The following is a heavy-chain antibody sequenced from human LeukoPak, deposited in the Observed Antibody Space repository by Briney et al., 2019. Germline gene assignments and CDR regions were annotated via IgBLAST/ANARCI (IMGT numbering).Heavy chain of an antibody. CDR1: GYTFTSYA. CDR3: ASGLLRFLEWLLYDNWFDP. Sequence: APVKVSCKASGYTFTSYAMHWVRQAPGQRLEWMGWSNAGNGNTKYSQEFQGRVTITRDTSASTAYMELSSLRSEDMAVYYCASGLLRFLEWLLYDNWFDPWGQGTLVTVSS. D-gene: IGHD3-3*01. J-gene: IGHJ5*02. V-gene: IGHV1-3*02. CDR2: SNAGNGNT.